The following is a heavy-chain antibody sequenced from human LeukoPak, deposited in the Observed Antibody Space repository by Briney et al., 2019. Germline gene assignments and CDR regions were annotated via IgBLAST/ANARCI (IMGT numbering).Heavy chain of an antibody. V-gene: IGHV3-48*02. CDR3: ARDRSSSGYYPFDY. J-gene: IGHJ4*02. CDR2: ISTTGSTI. CDR1: GFIFSSYS. Sequence: GGSLRLSCAASGFIFSSYSMNWVRQAPGKGLEWVSYISTTGSTIYYADSVKGRFTISRDNAKNSLYLQMNSLRDEDTAVYYCARDRSSSGYYPFDYWGQGTLVAVSS. D-gene: IGHD3-22*01.